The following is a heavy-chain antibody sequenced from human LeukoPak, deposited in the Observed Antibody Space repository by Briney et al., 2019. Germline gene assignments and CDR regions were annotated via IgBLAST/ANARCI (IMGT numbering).Heavy chain of an antibody. D-gene: IGHD2-15*01. CDR1: GFTFSSHG. V-gene: IGHV3-30*18. CDR3: AKEIKYSCGSDS. CDR2: MSPDGKRP. J-gene: IGHJ5*01. Sequence: PGGSLRLSCAASGFTFSSHGMHWVRQAPGKGLEWVAVMSPDGKRPFYADSVKGRFTISRDNPENTLFLQMNSLRPEDTAIYYCAKEIKYSCGSDSWGQGTLVTVSS.